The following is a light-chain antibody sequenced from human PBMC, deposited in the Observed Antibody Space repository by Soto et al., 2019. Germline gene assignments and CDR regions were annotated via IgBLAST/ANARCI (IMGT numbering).Light chain of an antibody. CDR1: QGIRNS. Sequence: DIQITQSPSAMSASVGDRVTITCRASQGIRNSLAWFQQKPGKVPKLLIYAASSLQSGVPSRFSGSGSGTDFTLTISSLQPEDFATYYCQQSYSTPRTFGQGTKVDIK. J-gene: IGKJ1*01. V-gene: IGKV1-39*01. CDR2: AAS. CDR3: QQSYSTPRT.